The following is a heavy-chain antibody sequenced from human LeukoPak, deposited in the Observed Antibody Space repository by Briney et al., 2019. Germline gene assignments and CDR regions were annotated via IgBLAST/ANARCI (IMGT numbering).Heavy chain of an antibody. D-gene: IGHD2-2*01. CDR2: IKQDGSEK. V-gene: IGHV3-7*04. J-gene: IGHJ3*02. CDR3: ARDGGYCSSTGCYDAFDI. Sequence: PGGSLRLSCAASGFTFSRFWMSWVRQTPGKGLEWVANIKQDGSEKSYVDSVKGRFTISRDNAKNSLYLQMNSLRAEDTAVYYCARDGGYCSSTGCYDAFDIWGQGTMVTVSS. CDR1: GFTFSRFW.